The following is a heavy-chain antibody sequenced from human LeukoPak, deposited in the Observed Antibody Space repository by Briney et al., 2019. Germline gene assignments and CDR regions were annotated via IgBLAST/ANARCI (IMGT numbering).Heavy chain of an antibody. CDR3: ARGWVAVTYNWFDP. J-gene: IGHJ5*02. CDR2: IYHSGST. V-gene: IGHV4-38-2*01. CDR1: GGSFSGYY. Sequence: SETLSLTCAVYGGSFSGYYWGWIRQPPGEGLEWIGSIYHSGSTYYNPSLKSRVTISVDTSKNQFSLRLSSVTAADTAVYYCARGWVAVTYNWFDPWGQGALVTVSS. D-gene: IGHD4-11*01.